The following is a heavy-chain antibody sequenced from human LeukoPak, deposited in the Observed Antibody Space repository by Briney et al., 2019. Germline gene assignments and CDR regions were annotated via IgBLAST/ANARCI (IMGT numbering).Heavy chain of an antibody. CDR3: AKGGSIAAAVGNFDY. CDR2: ISGNGGTT. V-gene: IGHV3-23*01. D-gene: IGHD6-13*01. J-gene: IGHJ4*02. CDR1: GFTFRSYG. Sequence: GGSLRLSCAASGFTFRSYGMSWVRQAPGKGLEWVSGISGNGGTTYYADSVKGRFTISRDTSKNTLYLQMNSLRAEDTAVYYCAKGGSIAAAVGNFDYWGQGTLVTVSS.